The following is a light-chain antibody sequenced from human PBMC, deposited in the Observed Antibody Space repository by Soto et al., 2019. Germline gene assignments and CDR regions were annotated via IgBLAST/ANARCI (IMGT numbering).Light chain of an antibody. CDR1: QSVSSS. CDR2: GAS. CDR3: QQYDSSPGA. Sequence: EIVLTQSPGTLSLSPGERATLSCRASQSVSSSLAWYRQKPGQAPRLLIYGASNRASGIPDRFSGSGSGTDFTLTISRLEPEDFAVYYCQQYDSSPGAFGPGTKVDIK. J-gene: IGKJ3*01. V-gene: IGKV3-20*01.